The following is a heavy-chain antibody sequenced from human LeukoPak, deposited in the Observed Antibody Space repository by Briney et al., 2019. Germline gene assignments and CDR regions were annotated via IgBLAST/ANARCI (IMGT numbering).Heavy chain of an antibody. CDR3: ARDLSSGWYFDY. J-gene: IGHJ4*02. D-gene: IGHD6-19*01. CDR2: INPNSGGT. CDR1: GYTFTGYY. V-gene: IGHV1-2*02. Sequence: GSSVKVSCKASGYTFTGYYMHWVRQAPGQGLEWMGWINPNSGGTNYAQKFQGRVTMTRDTSISTAYMELSRLRSDDTAVYYCARDLSSGWYFDYWGQGTLVTVSS.